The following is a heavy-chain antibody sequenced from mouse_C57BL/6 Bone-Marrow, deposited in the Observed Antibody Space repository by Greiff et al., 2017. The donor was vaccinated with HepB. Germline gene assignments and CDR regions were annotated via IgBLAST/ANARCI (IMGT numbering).Heavy chain of an antibody. CDR1: GYTFTSYW. CDR3: ARLTPLWGYAMDY. CDR2: INPSNGGT. J-gene: IGHJ4*01. V-gene: IGHV1-53*01. Sequence: VQLQQPGTELVKPGASVKLSCKASGYTFTSYWMHWVKQRPGQGLEWIGNINPSNGGTNYNEKFKSKATLTVDKSSSTAYMQLSSLTSEDSAVYYCARLTPLWGYAMDYWGQGTSVTVSS. D-gene: IGHD6-1*01.